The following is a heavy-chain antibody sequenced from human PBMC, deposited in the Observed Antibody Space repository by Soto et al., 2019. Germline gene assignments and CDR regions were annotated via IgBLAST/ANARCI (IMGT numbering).Heavy chain of an antibody. Sequence: GGSLRLSCAASGFTFSSYGMHWARQAPGKGLEWVAVISYDGSNKYYADSVKGRFTISRDNSKNTLYLQMNSLRAEDTAVYYCTYGGNSGSAGDYWGQGTLVTVSS. D-gene: IGHD4-17*01. CDR1: GFTFSSYG. CDR2: ISYDGSNK. CDR3: TYGGNSGSAGDY. J-gene: IGHJ4*02. V-gene: IGHV3-30*03.